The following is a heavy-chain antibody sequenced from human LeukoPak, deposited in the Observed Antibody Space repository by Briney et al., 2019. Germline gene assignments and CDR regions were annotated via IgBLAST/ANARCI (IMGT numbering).Heavy chain of an antibody. D-gene: IGHD6-6*01. CDR1: GGSISSYY. J-gene: IGHJ3*02. Sequence: SQTLSLTCTVSGGSISSYYWSWIRQPAGKGLEWIGRIYTSGSTNYNPSLKSRVTMSVDTSKNQSSLKLSSVTAADTAVYYCARVRIAARPEGAFDIWGQGTMVTVSS. V-gene: IGHV4-4*07. CDR2: IYTSGST. CDR3: ARVRIAARPEGAFDI.